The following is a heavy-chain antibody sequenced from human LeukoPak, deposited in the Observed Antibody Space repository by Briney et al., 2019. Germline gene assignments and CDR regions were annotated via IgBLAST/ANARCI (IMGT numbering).Heavy chain of an antibody. J-gene: IGHJ5*02. Sequence: CKASGYTFTSYDINWVRQATGQGREWMGWMNPNSGNTGYAQKFQGRVTMTRNTSISTAYMELSSLRSEDTAVYYCARRTYDFWSTSFDPWGQGTLVTVSS. V-gene: IGHV1-8*01. CDR3: ARRTYDFWSTSFDP. CDR1: GYTFTSYD. CDR2: MNPNSGNT. D-gene: IGHD3-3*01.